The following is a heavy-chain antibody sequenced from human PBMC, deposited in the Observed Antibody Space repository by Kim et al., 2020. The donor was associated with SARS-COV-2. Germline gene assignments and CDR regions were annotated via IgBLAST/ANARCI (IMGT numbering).Heavy chain of an antibody. Sequence: SETLSLTCTVSGDSVSSTDHYWARMRPTTGRGLDWIGSNHCSGTSNHTPYLRVRVRESADKHKYQLYLRLGSATDAATAVYYCARHGFSHGSSFQDRG. V-gene: IGHV4-39*01. CDR2: NHCSGTS. CDR1: GDSVSSTDHY. CDR3: ARHGFSHGSSFQD. D-gene: IGHD3-10*01. J-gene: IGHJ1*01.